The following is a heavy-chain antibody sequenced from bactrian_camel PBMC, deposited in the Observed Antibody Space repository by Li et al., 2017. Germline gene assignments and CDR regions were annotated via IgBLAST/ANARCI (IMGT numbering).Heavy chain of an antibody. J-gene: IGHJ4*01. Sequence: DVQLVESGGGLVQPGGSLTLSCSASGFTFTNYDMSWVRQAPGKGLEWVSTILKTGGTTRYSDSVKGRFIISRDDAKNTLFLQLNSLEFEDTAMYYCASDYGTTYLGRGTQVTVS. CDR3: ASDYGTTY. D-gene: IGHD5*01. CDR2: ILKTGGTT. CDR1: GFTFTNYD. V-gene: IGHV3S42*01.